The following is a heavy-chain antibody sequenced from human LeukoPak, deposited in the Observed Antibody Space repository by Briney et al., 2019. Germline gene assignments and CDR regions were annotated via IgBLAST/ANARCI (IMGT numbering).Heavy chain of an antibody. V-gene: IGHV4-59*01. Sequence: SETLSLTCTVSVGSISSYYWSWIRKPPGKGLEWIGYIYYSGSTNYNPSLKSRVTISVDTSKNQFSLKLSSVTAADTAVYYCAGASPDYYDSSGPNFDYWGQGTLVTVSS. CDR2: IYYSGST. CDR3: AGASPDYYDSSGPNFDY. D-gene: IGHD3-22*01. CDR1: VGSISSYY. J-gene: IGHJ4*02.